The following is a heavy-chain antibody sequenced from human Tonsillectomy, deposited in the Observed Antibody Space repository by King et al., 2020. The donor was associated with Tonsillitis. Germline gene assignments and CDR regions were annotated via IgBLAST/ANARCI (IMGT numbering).Heavy chain of an antibody. CDR1: GFTVTNAW. Sequence: VQLVESGGGFLKPGGSLRLSCAASGFTVTNAWMRWVRQAPGKGLYWAGRIKCQTYGGATNYAAPWKGRFTISRDDSRNTLFLQMNSLKTEDTAVYYCTTDSSGLIIPAADWGQGTLVTVSS. V-gene: IGHV3-15*06. CDR3: TTDSSGLIIPAAD. CDR2: IKCQTYGGAT. J-gene: IGHJ4*02. D-gene: IGHD2-2*01.